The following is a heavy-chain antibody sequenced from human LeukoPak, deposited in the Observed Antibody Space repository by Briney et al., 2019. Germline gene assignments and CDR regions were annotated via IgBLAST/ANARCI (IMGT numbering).Heavy chain of an antibody. CDR3: AVCSVTGRAFDI. Sequence: SETLSLXCAVSGYSISSGYYWGWIRQPPGTGLEWIGSIYHSGSTNYNPSPKSRVTVSVDTSKNQFSLKLSSVTAADTAVYYCAVCSVTGRAFDIWGQGTMVTVSS. CDR1: GYSISSGYY. CDR2: IYHSGST. V-gene: IGHV4-38-2*01. D-gene: IGHD3-10*02. J-gene: IGHJ3*02.